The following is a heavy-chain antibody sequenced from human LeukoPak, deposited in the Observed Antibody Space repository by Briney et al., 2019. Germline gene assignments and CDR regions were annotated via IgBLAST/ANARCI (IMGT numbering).Heavy chain of an antibody. J-gene: IGHJ3*02. Sequence: PSETLSLTCAVSGYSISSGYFWGWIRQPPGKGLEWIGSIYHSGSTYYNPSLKSRVTISVDTSKNQVSLKLSSVTAADTAVYYCARAPSYYGSGSYYSGIWGQGTMVTVSS. V-gene: IGHV4-38-2*01. CDR1: GYSISSGYF. CDR3: ARAPSYYGSGSYYSGI. CDR2: IYHSGST. D-gene: IGHD3-10*01.